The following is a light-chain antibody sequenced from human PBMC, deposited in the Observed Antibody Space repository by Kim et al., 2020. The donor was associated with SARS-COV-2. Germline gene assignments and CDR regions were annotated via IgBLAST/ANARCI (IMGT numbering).Light chain of an antibody. CDR1: ESVSSTY. CDR3: QQYGSSPLYS. CDR2: SAS. J-gene: IGKJ2*03. V-gene: IGKV3-20*01. Sequence: SPGERATRSCRASESVSSTYLVWYQQKPGQAPRLIIYSASSRATGIPDRFSGSGSGTDFTLSISRVEPEDFAVYYCQQYGSSPLYSFGQGTKLEI.